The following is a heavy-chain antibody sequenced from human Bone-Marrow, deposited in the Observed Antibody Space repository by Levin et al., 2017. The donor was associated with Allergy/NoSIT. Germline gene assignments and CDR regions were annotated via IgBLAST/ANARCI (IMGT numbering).Heavy chain of an antibody. CDR1: GFTFSNFW. Sequence: GGSLRLSCAASGFTFSNFWMAWVRQAPGEGPEWVANIKGDESERFYVDSVKGRFTISRDNAKNSLYLQMNSLRAEDTAVYYCARDVGGSLDYWGQGTLVTVSS. CDR3: ARDVGGSLDY. CDR2: IKGDESER. D-gene: IGHD1-26*01. J-gene: IGHJ4*02. V-gene: IGHV3-7*01.